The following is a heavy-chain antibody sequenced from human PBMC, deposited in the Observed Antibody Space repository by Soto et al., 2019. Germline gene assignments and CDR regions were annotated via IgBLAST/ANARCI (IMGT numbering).Heavy chain of an antibody. Sequence: GESLKISCKGSGYSFTSYWIGWVRQMPGKGLEWMGIIYPGDSDTRYSPSFQGQVTISADKSISTAYLQWSSLKASDTAMYYCARNRTGNKNYYGMDVWGQGTTATVSS. CDR1: GYSFTSYW. J-gene: IGHJ6*02. V-gene: IGHV5-51*01. CDR2: IYPGDSDT. D-gene: IGHD1-1*01. CDR3: ARNRTGNKNYYGMDV.